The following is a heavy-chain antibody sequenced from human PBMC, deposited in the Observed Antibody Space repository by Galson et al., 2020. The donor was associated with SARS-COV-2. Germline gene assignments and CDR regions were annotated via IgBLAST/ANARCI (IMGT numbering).Heavy chain of an antibody. CDR1: GFTFSTYA. Sequence: GESLKISCAASGFTFSTYAMTWVRQAPGKGLEWVSCINGAHGTYYADSVKGRFTVSRDNSKNTVYLEMNSLRAEDTAIYYCVKDYPEESIIKTALFFDYWGQGMLVTVSS. CDR3: VKDYPEESIIKTALFFDY. D-gene: IGHD3-10*01. J-gene: IGHJ4*02. V-gene: IGHV3-23*01. CDR2: INGAHGT.